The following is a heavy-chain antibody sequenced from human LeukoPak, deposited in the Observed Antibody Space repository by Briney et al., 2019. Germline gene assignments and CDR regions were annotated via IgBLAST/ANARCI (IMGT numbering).Heavy chain of an antibody. J-gene: IGHJ5*02. Sequence: PGMSLRLSCAASGVTLSPYGMHWVRQAAGKGLEWVAVISYEGGTQHYAESVKGRFIISRDNPRNTLYLQMNILRTEDTAVYYCAKEGTPQVSTWYDLWGQGTQVIVSS. CDR1: GVTLSPYG. CDR3: AKEGTPQVSTWYDL. CDR2: ISYEGGTQ. D-gene: IGHD3-10*01. V-gene: IGHV3-30*18.